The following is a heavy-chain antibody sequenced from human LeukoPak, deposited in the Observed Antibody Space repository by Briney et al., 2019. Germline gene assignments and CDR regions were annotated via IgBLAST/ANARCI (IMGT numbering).Heavy chain of an antibody. D-gene: IGHD2-21*02. CDR1: GYTLTELS. CDR3: ATAFRVVVTAIAGYYFDY. J-gene: IGHJ4*02. V-gene: IGHV1-24*01. CDR2: FDPEDGET. Sequence: ASVTVSFKVSGYTLTELSMHWVRQAPGKGREWMGGFDPEDGETIYAQKFQGRVTMTEDTSTDTAYMELSSLRSEDTAVYYCATAFRVVVTAIAGYYFDYWGQGTLVTVSS.